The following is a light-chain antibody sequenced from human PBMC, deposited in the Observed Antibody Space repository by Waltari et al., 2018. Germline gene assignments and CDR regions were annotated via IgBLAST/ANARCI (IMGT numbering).Light chain of an antibody. CDR1: SSDVGSYLY. V-gene: IGLV2-11*01. CDR2: DVS. CDR3: CSYADNNTYL. Sequence: QSALTQPRSVSGSPGQSVTISCTGTSSDVGSYLYVSWYPQRPGKAPKLLIYDVSYRPSGVPDRFSGSKSGNTASLSISGLQAEDEAEYYCCSYADNNTYLFGTGTQVTV. J-gene: IGLJ1*01.